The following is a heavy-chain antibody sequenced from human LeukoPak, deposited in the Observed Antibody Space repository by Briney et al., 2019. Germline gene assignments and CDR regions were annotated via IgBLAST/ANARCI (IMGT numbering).Heavy chain of an antibody. J-gene: IGHJ6*02. D-gene: IGHD6-6*01. CDR3: ARDRSSSYGMDV. Sequence: SQTLSLTCTVSGGSISSGGYYWSWIRQHPGKGLEWIGYIYYRGSTYYNPSLKSRVTISVDTSKNQFSLKLSSVTAADTAVYYCARDRSSSYGMDVWGQGTTVTVSS. V-gene: IGHV4-31*03. CDR2: IYYRGST. CDR1: GGSISSGGYY.